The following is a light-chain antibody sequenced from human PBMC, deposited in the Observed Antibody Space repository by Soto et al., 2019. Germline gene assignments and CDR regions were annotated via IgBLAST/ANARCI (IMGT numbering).Light chain of an antibody. CDR1: SSNIGSNY. V-gene: IGLV1-47*01. CDR2: RNN. J-gene: IGLJ1*01. Sequence: QSVLTQPPSASGTPGQRGTISCSGSSSNIGSNYVYWYQQLPGTAPKLLIYRNNQRPSGVPDRFSGSKSGTSASLAISGLRSEDEADYYCAAWDDSLSVHYVFGTGTKVTVL. CDR3: AAWDDSLSVHYV.